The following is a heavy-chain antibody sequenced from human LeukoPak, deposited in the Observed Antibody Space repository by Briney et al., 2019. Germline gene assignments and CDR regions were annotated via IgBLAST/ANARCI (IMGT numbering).Heavy chain of an antibody. Sequence: SETLSLTCAVSGGSISSYYWSWIRQPPGKGLEWIGYIYDSGSTYYNPSLKNRVTVSVDTSKNQFSLKLSSVTAADTAVYYCATNEPIYCSSTSCYGPFDYWGQGTLITVSS. CDR2: IYDSGST. J-gene: IGHJ4*02. D-gene: IGHD2-2*01. CDR1: GGSISSYY. CDR3: ATNEPIYCSSTSCYGPFDY. V-gene: IGHV4-59*04.